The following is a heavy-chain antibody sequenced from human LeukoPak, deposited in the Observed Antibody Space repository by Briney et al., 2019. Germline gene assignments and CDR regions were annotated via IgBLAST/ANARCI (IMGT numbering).Heavy chain of an antibody. CDR2: ISGSGGST. Sequence: GGSLRLSCAASGFTFSSHAMSWVRQAPGKGLEWVSAISGSGGSTYYADSVKGRFTISRDNSKNTLYLQMNSLRAEDTAVYYCAEGTRRTYYYYGMDVWGQGTTVTVSS. CDR3: AEGTRRTYYYYGMDV. D-gene: IGHD2-2*01. CDR1: GFTFSSHA. J-gene: IGHJ6*02. V-gene: IGHV3-23*01.